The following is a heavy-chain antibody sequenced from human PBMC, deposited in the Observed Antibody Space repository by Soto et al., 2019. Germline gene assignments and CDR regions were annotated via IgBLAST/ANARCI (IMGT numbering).Heavy chain of an antibody. CDR1: GPSFRDDW. J-gene: IGHJ3*01. CDR3: ARAAF. V-gene: IGHV3-7*05. CDR2: INPDGSDK. Sequence: EVQLVESGGGLVQPGGSLRLSCAASGPSFRDDWMSWVRQAPGKGLDWVAYINPDGSDKDYVDAVEGRFTISRDNTKNSWYLQMNNLRVEDTAVYCCARAAFWGQGTMVTVSS.